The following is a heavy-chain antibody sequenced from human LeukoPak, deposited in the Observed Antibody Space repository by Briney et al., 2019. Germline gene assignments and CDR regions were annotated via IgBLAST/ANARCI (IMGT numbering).Heavy chain of an antibody. Sequence: SETLSLTCAVYGGSFSGYYWSWIRQPPGKGLEWIGEINHSGSTNYNPSLKSRVTISVDTSKNQFSLKLSSVTAADTAVYYCARGRSSSWYVKRNYYYYYYMDAWGKGTTVTVSS. CDR1: GGSFSGYY. CDR3: ARGRSSSWYVKRNYYYYYYMDA. D-gene: IGHD6-13*01. J-gene: IGHJ6*03. V-gene: IGHV4-34*01. CDR2: INHSGST.